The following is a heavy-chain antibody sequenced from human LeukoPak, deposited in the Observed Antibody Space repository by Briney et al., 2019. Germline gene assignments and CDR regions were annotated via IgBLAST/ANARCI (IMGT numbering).Heavy chain of an antibody. CDR1: GGSISSYY. CDR2: IYYSGST. V-gene: IGHV4-59*01. Sequence: SETLSLTCTVSGGSISSYYWSWIRQPPGKGLEWIGYIYYSGSTNYDPSLKSRVTISVDTSKNQFSLNLSSVTAADTAVYYCARDLLSTAGYFDYWGQGTLVTVSS. J-gene: IGHJ4*02. CDR3: ARDLLSTAGYFDY. D-gene: IGHD6-19*01.